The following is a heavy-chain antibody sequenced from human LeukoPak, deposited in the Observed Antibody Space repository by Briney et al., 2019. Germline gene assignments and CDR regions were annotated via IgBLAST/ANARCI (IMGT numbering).Heavy chain of an antibody. CDR3: AREDYGRNWYFDL. CDR1: GYTFTSYG. Sequence: GASVKVSCKASGYTFTSYGIGWVRQAPGQGLEWMGWINPNSGGTNYAQKFQGRVTMTRDTSISTAYMELSRLRSDDTAVYYCAREDYGRNWYFDLWGRGTLVTVSS. J-gene: IGHJ2*01. D-gene: IGHD4-17*01. V-gene: IGHV1-2*02. CDR2: INPNSGGT.